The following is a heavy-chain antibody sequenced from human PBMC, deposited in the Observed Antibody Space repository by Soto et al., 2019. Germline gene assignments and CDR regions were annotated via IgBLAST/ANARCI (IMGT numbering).Heavy chain of an antibody. CDR1: VFTFSTYA. J-gene: IGHJ4*02. Sequence: PXGSLRLSCASSVFTFSTYAMICVRQSPGKGLEWVSAISGSGDSTYYADSVKGRFTISRDNSKNTLYLQMSSLRAEDTAIYYCAKDSFINLRGYDSYWGQGTLVTVSS. V-gene: IGHV3-23*01. CDR2: ISGSGDST. CDR3: AKDSFINLRGYDSY. D-gene: IGHD5-12*01.